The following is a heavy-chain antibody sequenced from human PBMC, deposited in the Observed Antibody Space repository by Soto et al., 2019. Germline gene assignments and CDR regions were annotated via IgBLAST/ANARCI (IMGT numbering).Heavy chain of an antibody. V-gene: IGHV4-31*01. J-gene: IGHJ5*02. Sequence: QVQLQESGPGLVKPSQTLSLTCPVSGGSISSGGYYWSWIRQHPGKGLEWIGYVYYSGSTYYNPSLKRLITISVATSKNQFSLKLSSVTAADTAVYSCARSSPVVPAPWGQGTLVTVSS. CDR3: ARSSPVVPAP. CDR2: VYYSGST. D-gene: IGHD2-21*02. CDR1: GGSISSGGYY.